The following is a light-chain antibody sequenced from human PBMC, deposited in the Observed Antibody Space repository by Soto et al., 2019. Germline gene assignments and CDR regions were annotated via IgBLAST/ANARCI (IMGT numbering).Light chain of an antibody. J-gene: IGKJ3*01. V-gene: IGKV3-20*01. Sequence: IVLTQSPGTLSLTPGERATLSCRASPSVSSSYLAWYQQKPGQAPRLLIYGASSRATGIPDRFSGSGSGTDFNPAISRPEPEDSAVYYCQQYCSSPPFTFGPGTRVDIK. CDR1: PSVSSSY. CDR3: QQYCSSPPFT. CDR2: GAS.